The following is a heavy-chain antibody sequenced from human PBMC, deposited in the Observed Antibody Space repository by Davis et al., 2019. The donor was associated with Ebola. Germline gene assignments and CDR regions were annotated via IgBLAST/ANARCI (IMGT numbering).Heavy chain of an antibody. V-gene: IGHV3-48*02. Sequence: GESLKISCAASGFTFSSYVMNWVRQAPGKGLEWVSYISSSSSTIYYADSVKGRFTISRDNAKNSLYLQMNSLRDEDTAVYYCARDEPIVVVVAATYGMDVWGQGTTVTVSS. CDR1: GFTFSSYV. CDR2: ISSSSSTI. D-gene: IGHD2-15*01. J-gene: IGHJ6*02. CDR3: ARDEPIVVVVAATYGMDV.